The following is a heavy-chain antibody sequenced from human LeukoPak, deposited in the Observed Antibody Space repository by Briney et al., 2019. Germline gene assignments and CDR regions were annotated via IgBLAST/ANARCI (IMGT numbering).Heavy chain of an antibody. V-gene: IGHV3-53*01. CDR1: GFIVSSDY. J-gene: IGHJ4*02. Sequence: GGSLRLSCAASGFIVSSDYIRWVRQTPGKGLEWVSVIYSGGRTFYADSVKGRFTISRDNSKNTVYLQMNSLRAEATAVYYCASGGKYCTDGACYGDWGQGTLVTVSS. D-gene: IGHD2-8*01. CDR2: IYSGGRT. CDR3: ASGGKYCTDGACYGD.